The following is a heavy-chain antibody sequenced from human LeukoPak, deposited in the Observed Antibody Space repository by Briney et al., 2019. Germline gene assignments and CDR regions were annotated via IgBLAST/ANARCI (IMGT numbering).Heavy chain of an antibody. CDR3: AKVVGIADSHY. D-gene: IGHD6-13*01. Sequence: GGSRRLSCAVSGFTFSSYAMSWVRQAPGKGLEWVSAISGSGGSTYYADSVKGRFTISRDNSKNTLYLQMNSLRAEDTAVYYCAKVVGIADSHYWGQGTLVTVSS. CDR2: ISGSGGST. CDR1: GFTFSSYA. V-gene: IGHV3-23*01. J-gene: IGHJ4*02.